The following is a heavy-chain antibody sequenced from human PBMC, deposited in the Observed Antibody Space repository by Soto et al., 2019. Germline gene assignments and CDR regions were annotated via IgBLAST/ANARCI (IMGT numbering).Heavy chain of an antibody. D-gene: IGHD2-2*02. V-gene: IGHV5-10-1*01. Sequence: GESLKISCKGSGYSFTIYWISWVRQMPGKGLEWMGRIDPSDSYTNYSPSFQGHVTISADKSISTAYLQWSSLKASDTAMYYCARRGYCSSTSCYTEGCYYYGMDVWGQGTTVTVSS. J-gene: IGHJ6*02. CDR2: IDPSDSYT. CDR3: ARRGYCSSTSCYTEGCYYYGMDV. CDR1: GYSFTIYW.